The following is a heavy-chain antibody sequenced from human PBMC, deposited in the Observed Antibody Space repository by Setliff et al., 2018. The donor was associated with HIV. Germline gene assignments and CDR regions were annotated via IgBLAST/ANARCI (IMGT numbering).Heavy chain of an antibody. CDR1: GYSFTSYW. CDR3: VRDQIGDVQVAGTWGT. V-gene: IGHV5-51*01. D-gene: IGHD6-19*01. Sequence: PGESLKISCKGSGYSFTSYWIGWVRQMPGKGLEWMGIIYPGDSDTRYSPSFQGQVTISADKSISTAYLQWSSLAASDTAMYYCVRDQIGDVQVAGTWGTWGQGTLVTVSS. J-gene: IGHJ5*02. CDR2: IYPGDSDT.